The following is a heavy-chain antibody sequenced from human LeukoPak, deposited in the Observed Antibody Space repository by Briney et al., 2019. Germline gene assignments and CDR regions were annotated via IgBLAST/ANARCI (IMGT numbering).Heavy chain of an antibody. Sequence: ASVKVSCKASGYSFTGYFMQWVRQAPGQGLEWMGWINPNSGDTNYAQKFQGRVTMTRDTSISTAYMELSRLRSDDAAAYYCARRFYYAMDVWGQGTTVTVSS. J-gene: IGHJ6*02. D-gene: IGHD3-16*01. CDR3: ARRFYYAMDV. CDR1: GYSFTGYF. CDR2: INPNSGDT. V-gene: IGHV1-2*02.